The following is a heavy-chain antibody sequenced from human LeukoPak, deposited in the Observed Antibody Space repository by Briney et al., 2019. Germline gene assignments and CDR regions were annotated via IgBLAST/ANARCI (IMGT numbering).Heavy chain of an antibody. V-gene: IGHV4-61*02. CDR3: ARQQWELREFDY. J-gene: IGHJ4*02. D-gene: IGHD1-26*01. CDR2: IYTSGST. Sequence: SETLSLTCTVSGGSISSGSYYWSWIRQPAGKGPEWIGRIYTSGSTNYNPSLESRVTISVDTSKNQFSLKLSSVTAADTAVYYCARQQWELREFDYWGQGTLVTVSS. CDR1: GGSISSGSYY.